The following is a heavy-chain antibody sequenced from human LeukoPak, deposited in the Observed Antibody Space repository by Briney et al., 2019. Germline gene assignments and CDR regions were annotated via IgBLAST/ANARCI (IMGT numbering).Heavy chain of an antibody. J-gene: IGHJ4*01. CDR1: GDSVFSNSVA. D-gene: IGHD1-26*01. CDR2: TYYWSKWFN. CDR3: AREGRLGHFDC. V-gene: IGHV6-1*01. Sequence: SQTLSLTCAISGDSVFSNSVAWNWIRQSPSRGLEWLGRTYYWSKWFNDYTVSMKGRVTVNPDTSKNQFSLQLNSVTPEDTAVYYCAREGRLGHFDCWGQGTLVTVSS.